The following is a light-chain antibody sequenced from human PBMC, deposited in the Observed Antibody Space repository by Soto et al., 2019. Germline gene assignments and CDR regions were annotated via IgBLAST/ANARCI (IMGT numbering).Light chain of an antibody. CDR2: AVS. J-gene: IGKJ1*01. Sequence: EIVMAQSPATLSVSPGERATLSCRASQSVSSNLAWYQQKPGQAPRLLMYAVSTRATGIPARFSGSGSGTDYTLTISSLQSEDFGVYFCQQYDQWWTFGQGTKVDIK. CDR1: QSVSSN. CDR3: QQYDQWWT. V-gene: IGKV3-15*01.